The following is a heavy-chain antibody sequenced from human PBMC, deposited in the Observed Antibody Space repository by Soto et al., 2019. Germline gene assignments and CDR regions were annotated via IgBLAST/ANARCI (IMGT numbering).Heavy chain of an antibody. CDR1: GFTFSSYG. J-gene: IGHJ5*02. CDR2: IWYDGSNK. Sequence: GGSLRLSCAASGFTFSSYGMHWVRQAPGKGLEWVAVIWYDGSNKYYADSVKGRFTISRDNSKNTLYLQMNSLRAEDTAVYYCARKYYDILTGDTNWFDPWGQGTLVTVSS. CDR3: ARKYYDILTGDTNWFDP. V-gene: IGHV3-33*01. D-gene: IGHD3-9*01.